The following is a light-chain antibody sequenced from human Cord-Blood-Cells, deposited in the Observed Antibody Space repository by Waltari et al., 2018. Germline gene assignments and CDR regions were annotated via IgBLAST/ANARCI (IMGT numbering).Light chain of an antibody. J-gene: IGLJ1*01. CDR3: SSYTSSSTYV. V-gene: IGLV2-14*01. CDR1: SSDDGGYNY. Sequence: QSALTQPASVSGSPGPSITIPCTGTSSDDGGYNYFSWYQQHPGKAPQLMIYEVSNRPSGVSNRFSGSNAGNPASLTISGLQAEDEADYYCSSYTSSSTYVFGTGTKVTVL. CDR2: EVS.